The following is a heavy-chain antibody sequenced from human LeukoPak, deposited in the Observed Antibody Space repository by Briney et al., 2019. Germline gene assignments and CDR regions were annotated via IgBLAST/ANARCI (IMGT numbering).Heavy chain of an antibody. V-gene: IGHV3-73*01. J-gene: IGHJ6*03. CDR3: TRLVTMVRGPTSYYYYYYMDV. D-gene: IGHD3-10*01. CDR1: GFTFSGSA. CDR2: IRSKANSYAT. Sequence: GGSLRLSCAASGFTFSGSAMHWVRQASGKGREWVGRIRSKANSYATAYAASVKGRFTISRDDSKNTAYLQMNSLKTEDTAVYYCTRLVTMVRGPTSYYYYYYMDVWGKGTTVTVSS.